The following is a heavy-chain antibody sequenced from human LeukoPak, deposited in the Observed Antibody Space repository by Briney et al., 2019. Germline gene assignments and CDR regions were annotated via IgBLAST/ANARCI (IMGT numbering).Heavy chain of an antibody. J-gene: IGHJ6*02. CDR2: IFYSGTT. D-gene: IGHD5-12*01. V-gene: IGHV4-59*08. Sequence: SDTLSLTCSVSGSSITSYYRSWIRQPPGKGLEWIGYIFYSGTTNYNPSLRGRVTISLDRSQSQISLKLRAVTAADTAVYYCARAYSGYDPYLYLNGMAVWGQGTTVTVSS. CDR3: ARAYSGYDPYLYLNGMAV. CDR1: GSSITSYY.